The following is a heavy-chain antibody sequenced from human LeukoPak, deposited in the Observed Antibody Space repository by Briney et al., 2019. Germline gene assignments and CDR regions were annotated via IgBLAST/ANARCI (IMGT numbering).Heavy chain of an antibody. CDR3: ARAKSDYYDSSGYYSH. D-gene: IGHD3-22*01. Sequence: ASVTVSCKASGYTFTGYYMHWVRQAPGQGLEWMGWINPNSGGTNYAQKFQGRVTMTRDTSTSTAYMELSRLRSDDTAVYYCARAKSDYYDSSGYYSHWGQGTLVTVSS. CDR1: GYTFTGYY. CDR2: INPNSGGT. V-gene: IGHV1-2*02. J-gene: IGHJ4*02.